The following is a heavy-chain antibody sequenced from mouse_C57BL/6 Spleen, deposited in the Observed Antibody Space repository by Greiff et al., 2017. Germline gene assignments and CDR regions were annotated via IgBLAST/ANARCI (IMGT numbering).Heavy chain of an antibody. V-gene: IGHV2-2*01. J-gene: IGHJ2*01. D-gene: IGHD2-12*01. CDR1: GFSLTSYG. CDR2: IWRGGST. Sequence: QVQLQQSGPGLVQPSQRLSITCTVSGFSLTSYGVHWVRQSPGKGLEWLGVIWRGGSTAHYAAFISRLSISTDNSKSQVFFKMNSLQADDTAIYYCARTPTIASYFDYWGQGTTLTVSS. CDR3: ARTPTIASYFDY.